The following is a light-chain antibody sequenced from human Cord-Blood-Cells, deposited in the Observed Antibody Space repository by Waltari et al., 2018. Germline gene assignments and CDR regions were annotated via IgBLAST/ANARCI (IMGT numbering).Light chain of an antibody. CDR3: QQRSNWLT. Sequence: EIVLTQSPATLSLSPGERATLSCRARQGVSSYLAWYQQKPGQAPRLLIYDASNRATGIPARFSGSGPETDFTLTISSLEPEDFAVYYCQQRSNWLTFGGGTKVEIK. CDR1: QGVSSY. J-gene: IGKJ4*01. CDR2: DAS. V-gene: IGKV3D-11*01.